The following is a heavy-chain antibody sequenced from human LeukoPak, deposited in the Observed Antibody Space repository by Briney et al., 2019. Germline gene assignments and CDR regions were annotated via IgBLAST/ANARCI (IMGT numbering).Heavy chain of an antibody. V-gene: IGHV1-46*04. CDR1: GYSFTSSY. Sequence: ASVKVSCKASGYSFTSSYMHWVRQAPGQGLEWMGTIKTRSGRTTYAQKLQGRVTITADESTSTAYMELSSLRSEDTAMYYCARGGIEKGPNDYWGQGTLVTVSS. J-gene: IGHJ4*02. CDR2: IKTRSGRT. CDR3: ARGGIEKGPNDY. D-gene: IGHD3-16*01.